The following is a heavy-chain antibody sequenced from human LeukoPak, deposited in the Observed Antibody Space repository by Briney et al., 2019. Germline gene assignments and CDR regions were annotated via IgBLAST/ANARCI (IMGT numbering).Heavy chain of an antibody. V-gene: IGHV1-2*02. D-gene: IGHD1-26*01. Sequence: GASVKVSCKASGYTFTDFYMHWVRQAPGQGPEWMGWINPNSGDTEYAQKFQGRVTMTRDTSISTAYMELSRLRSDDTAVYYCARDIGRARGDYWGQGTLVTVSS. CDR2: INPNSGDT. CDR1: GYTFTDFY. J-gene: IGHJ4*02. CDR3: ARDIGRARGDY.